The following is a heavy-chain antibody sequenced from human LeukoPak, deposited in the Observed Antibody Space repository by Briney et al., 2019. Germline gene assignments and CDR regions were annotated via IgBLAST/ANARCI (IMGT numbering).Heavy chain of an antibody. CDR3: ARDGAMDY. CDR2: IIPILGIA. CDR1: GGTFSSYA. Sequence: GASVKVSCKASGGTFSSYAISWVRQAPGQGLEWMGRIIPILGIANYAQKFQGRVTITADKSTSTAYMELSSLRSDDTALYYCARDGAMDYWGQGSLVTVSS. D-gene: IGHD1-26*01. V-gene: IGHV1-69*04. J-gene: IGHJ4*02.